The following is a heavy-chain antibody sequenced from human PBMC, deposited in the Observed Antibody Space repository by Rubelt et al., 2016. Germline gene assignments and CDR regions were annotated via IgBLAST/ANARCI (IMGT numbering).Heavy chain of an antibody. CDR1: GFTFSSYW. CDR2: INSDGSRP. V-gene: IGHV3-74*01. CDR3: ARSGPDVVVPAAIRVEGDAFDI. J-gene: IGHJ3*02. D-gene: IGHD2-2*02. Sequence: EVQLVESGDGLVQPGGSLRLSCAASGFTFSSYWMHWVRQAPGKGLVWVSRINSDGSRPSYALTGKGRFTISRDNAKNTLYLQMNSLRAEDTAVYYCARSGPDVVVPAAIRVEGDAFDIWGQGTMVTVSS.